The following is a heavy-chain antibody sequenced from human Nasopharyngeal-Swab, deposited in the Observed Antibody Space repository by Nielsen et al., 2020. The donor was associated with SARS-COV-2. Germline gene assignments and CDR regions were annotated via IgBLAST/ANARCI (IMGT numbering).Heavy chain of an antibody. V-gene: IGHV3-30*04. CDR2: ISYDGSNK. CDR1: GFTFSSYA. D-gene: IGHD6-6*01. Sequence: GESLKISCAASGFTFSSYAMHWVRQAPGKGLEWVAVISYDGSNKYYADSVKGRFTISRDNAKNSLYLQMNSLRAEDTAVYYCASHPASSSSVYYCYGMDVWGQGTTVTVSS. CDR3: ASHPASSSSVYYCYGMDV. J-gene: IGHJ6*02.